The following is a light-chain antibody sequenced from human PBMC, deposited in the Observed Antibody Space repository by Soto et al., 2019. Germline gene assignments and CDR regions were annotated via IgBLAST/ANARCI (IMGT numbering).Light chain of an antibody. Sequence: QSVLTQPPSASGTPEQRVTISCSGSSSNIGSNTVNWYQQLPGTAPKLLIYSNNQRPSGVPDRFSGSKSGTSASLAICGLQSEDEADYYCAAWDDSLNGWVFGGGTKLTVL. CDR2: SNN. J-gene: IGLJ3*02. CDR3: AAWDDSLNGWV. CDR1: SSNIGSNT. V-gene: IGLV1-44*01.